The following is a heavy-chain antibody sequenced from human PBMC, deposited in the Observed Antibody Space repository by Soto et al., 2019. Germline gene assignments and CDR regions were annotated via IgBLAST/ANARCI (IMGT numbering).Heavy chain of an antibody. CDR1: ADTFRSYP. CDR2: ITPLFGTT. CDR3: ARDYYDTNGYYGGALNF. V-gene: IGHV1-69*01. J-gene: IGHJ4*03. Sequence: QVHLVQSGAEVRKPGSSVKISCNVSADTFRSYPIRWVRQAPGQGPDWMGGITPLFGTTTYAQKFQGRVTITADESTSTAYLELSSLKSEDKAVYYCARDYYDTNGYYGGALNFWGQGTLVTVSS. D-gene: IGHD3-22*01.